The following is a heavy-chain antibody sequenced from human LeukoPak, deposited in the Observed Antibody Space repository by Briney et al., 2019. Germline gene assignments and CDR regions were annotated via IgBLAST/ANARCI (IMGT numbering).Heavy chain of an antibody. J-gene: IGHJ4*02. CDR1: GFTFSSYG. CDR2: IRYDGNNK. V-gene: IGHV3-30*02. D-gene: IGHD5-18*01. CDR3: AKDRGGYSYGSEIDY. Sequence: PGGSLGLSCAASGFTFSSYGMHWVRQAPGKGLEWVAFIRYDGNNKYYADSVKGRFTISRDNSKNTLYLQMISLRPEDTAVYYCAKDRGGYSYGSEIDYWGQGTLVTVSS.